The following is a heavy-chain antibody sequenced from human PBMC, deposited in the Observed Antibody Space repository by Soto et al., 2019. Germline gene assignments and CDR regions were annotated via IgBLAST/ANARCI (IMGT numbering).Heavy chain of an antibody. CDR3: ARSMVRGRYWLDP. V-gene: IGHV1-18*01. D-gene: IGHD3-10*01. CDR2: ISAYNGNT. CDR1: GYTFTSYG. Sequence: ASGKVSCKASGYTFTSYGISWVRQAPGQGLEWMGWISAYNGNTNHAQKIQGRVTMTTDTSTRTAYMELRSLRSDDTAVYSCARSMVRGRYWLDPWGQGTLVSVSS. J-gene: IGHJ5*02.